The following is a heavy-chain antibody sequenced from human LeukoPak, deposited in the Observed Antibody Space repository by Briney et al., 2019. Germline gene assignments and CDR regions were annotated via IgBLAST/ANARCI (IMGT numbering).Heavy chain of an antibody. V-gene: IGHV3-7*01. CDR2: IKQDGSEK. CDR3: ARDATSDTLGY. D-gene: IGHD2-2*02. CDR1: GFMFTRYW. Sequence: GGSLRLSCAASGFMFTRYWMSWVRQTPGKGLEWVANIKQDGSEKYYVDSVKGRFTISRDNAKNSLYLQMNSLRVEDTAIYYCARDATSDTLGYWGQGTLVIVSS. J-gene: IGHJ4*02.